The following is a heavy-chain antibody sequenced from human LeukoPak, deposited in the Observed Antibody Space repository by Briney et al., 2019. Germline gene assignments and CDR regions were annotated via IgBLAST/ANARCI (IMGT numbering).Heavy chain of an antibody. Sequence: PGGSLRLSCAASGFTFSSYAMSWVRQAPGKGLEWVSVISGSGGSTYYADSVKGRFTISRDNSKNTLYLQMNSLRAEDTAVYYCAKDVGVVVAATPDYWGQGTLVTVSS. J-gene: IGHJ4*02. V-gene: IGHV3-23*01. CDR2: ISGSGGST. CDR3: AKDVGVVVAATPDY. D-gene: IGHD2-15*01. CDR1: GFTFSSYA.